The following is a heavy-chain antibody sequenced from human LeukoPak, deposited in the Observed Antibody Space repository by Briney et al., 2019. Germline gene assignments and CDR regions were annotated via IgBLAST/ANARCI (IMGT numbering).Heavy chain of an antibody. Sequence: ASVKVSCKASGYTFTSYGISWVRQAPGQGLEWMGWISAYNGNTNYAQKFQGRVTMTRDTSISTAYMELSRLRSDDTAVYYCARVSGRYSSSSLNYWGQGTLVTVSS. J-gene: IGHJ4*02. CDR3: ARVSGRYSSSSLNY. CDR2: ISAYNGNT. V-gene: IGHV1-18*01. CDR1: GYTFTSYG. D-gene: IGHD6-6*01.